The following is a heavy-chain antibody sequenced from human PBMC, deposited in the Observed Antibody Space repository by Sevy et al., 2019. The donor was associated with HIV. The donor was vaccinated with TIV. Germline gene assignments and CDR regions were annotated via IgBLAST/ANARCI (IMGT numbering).Heavy chain of an antibody. Sequence: SLKISCAGSGFTFEDYALHWVRQAPGQGLEWVAGINWNSGSLDYADSVKGRFTISRDDAKNSLYLQMDTLRTEDTALYYCAKTPMTEAAPYFDFWGQGTLVTVCS. CDR1: GFTFEDYA. CDR3: AKTPMTEAAPYFDF. J-gene: IGHJ4*02. CDR2: INWNSGSL. D-gene: IGHD6-19*01. V-gene: IGHV3-9*01.